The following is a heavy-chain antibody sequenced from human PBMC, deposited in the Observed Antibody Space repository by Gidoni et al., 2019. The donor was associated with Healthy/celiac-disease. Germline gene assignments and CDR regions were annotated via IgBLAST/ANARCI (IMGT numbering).Heavy chain of an antibody. J-gene: IGHJ3*02. CDR1: GYTFTSYG. Sequence: QVQLLQSGAEVKKPGASVKVSCQASGYTFTSYGISWVRQAPGHGLEWMGWISAYNGNTNYAQKLQGRVTMTTDTSTSTGYMELRSLRSDDTAVYYCARVSPLWGSGELDIWGQGTMVTVSS. D-gene: IGHD6-19*01. V-gene: IGHV1-18*01. CDR3: ARVSPLWGSGELDI. CDR2: ISAYNGNT.